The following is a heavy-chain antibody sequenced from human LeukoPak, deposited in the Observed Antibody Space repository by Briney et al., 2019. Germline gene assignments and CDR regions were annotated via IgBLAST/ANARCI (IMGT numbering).Heavy chain of an antibody. CDR3: AKEGYYYDSSGYYLGY. J-gene: IGHJ4*02. CDR2: ISGSGGST. Sequence: QPGGSLRLSCAASGFTFSSYAMSWVRQAPGKGLEWVSAISGSGGSTYYADSVKGRFTISRDNSKNTLYLQMNSLRAEDTAVYYCAKEGYYYDSSGYYLGYWGQGTLVTVSS. CDR1: GFTFSSYA. D-gene: IGHD3-22*01. V-gene: IGHV3-23*01.